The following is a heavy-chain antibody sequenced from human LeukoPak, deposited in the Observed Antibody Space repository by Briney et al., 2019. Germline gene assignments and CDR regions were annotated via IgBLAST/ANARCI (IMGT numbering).Heavy chain of an antibody. CDR3: ARYDVWGTYRAFDY. CDR2: IYHSGST. J-gene: IGHJ4*02. D-gene: IGHD3-16*02. V-gene: IGHV4-39*07. Sequence: SETLSLTCTVSGGSISSSGYYWGWIRQPPGKGLEWIGTIYHSGSTYYNPSLKSRVTISVDTSKNQFSLKVSSVTAADTAVYYCARYDVWGTYRAFDYWGQGTLVTVSS. CDR1: GGSISSSGYY.